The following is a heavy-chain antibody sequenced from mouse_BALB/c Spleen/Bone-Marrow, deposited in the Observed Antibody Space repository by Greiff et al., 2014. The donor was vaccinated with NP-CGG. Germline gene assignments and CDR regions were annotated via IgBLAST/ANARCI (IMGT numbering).Heavy chain of an antibody. V-gene: IGHV1-63*02. CDR3: AREGSY. CDR1: GYTFTNYW. Sequence: VQLVESGAELVRPGTSVKMSCKAAGYTFTNYWIGWIKQRPGHGLEWIGDIYCGGGYTNYNEKFKGKATLTAGTSSNTTYMHLSSLTSEDSAIYYCAREGSYWGQGTLVTVSA. CDR2: IYCGGGYT. J-gene: IGHJ3*01.